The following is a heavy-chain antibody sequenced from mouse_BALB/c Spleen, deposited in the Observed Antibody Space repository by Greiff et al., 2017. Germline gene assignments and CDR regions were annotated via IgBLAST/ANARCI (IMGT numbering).Heavy chain of an antibody. J-gene: IGHJ2*01. CDR1: GYTFTSYW. CDR2: INPSNGRT. V-gene: IGHV1S81*02. Sequence: QVQLQQPGAELVKPGASVKLSCKASGYTFTSYWMHWVKQRPGQGLEWIGEINPSNGRTNYNEKFKSKATLTVDKSSSTAYMQLSSLTSEDSAVYYCARGYRLYFDYWGQGTTLTVSS. D-gene: IGHD2-14*01. CDR3: ARGYRLYFDY.